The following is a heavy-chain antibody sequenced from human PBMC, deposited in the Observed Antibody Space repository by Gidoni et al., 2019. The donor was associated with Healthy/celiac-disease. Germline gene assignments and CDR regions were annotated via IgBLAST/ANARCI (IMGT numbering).Heavy chain of an antibody. J-gene: IGHJ4*02. CDR1: GFTFSSYG. CDR3: ARDGCSSTSCYYFDY. D-gene: IGHD2-2*01. V-gene: IGHV3-33*01. Sequence: QVQLGGSGGGVVRPGRSRGLSCAGSGFTFSSYGMHWVRQAPGKGLEWVAVIWYDGSNKYYADSVKGRFTISRDNSKNTLYLQMNSLRAEDTAVYYCARDGCSSTSCYYFDYWGQGTLVTVSS. CDR2: IWYDGSNK.